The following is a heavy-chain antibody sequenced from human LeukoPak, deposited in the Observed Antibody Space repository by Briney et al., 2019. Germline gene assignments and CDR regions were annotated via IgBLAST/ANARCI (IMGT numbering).Heavy chain of an antibody. Sequence: PSETLSLTCAVLGSSISTSSYYGAWIRQSPGAGLEWIGSVYFIGSTYYNPSLKSRVTISVDTSKDQFSLQLTSVTAADTAVYCCARGIIGTFDNWGQGLLV. CDR1: GSSISTSSYY. V-gene: IGHV4-39*01. CDR3: ARGIIGTFDN. D-gene: IGHD1-7*01. J-gene: IGHJ4*02. CDR2: VYFIGST.